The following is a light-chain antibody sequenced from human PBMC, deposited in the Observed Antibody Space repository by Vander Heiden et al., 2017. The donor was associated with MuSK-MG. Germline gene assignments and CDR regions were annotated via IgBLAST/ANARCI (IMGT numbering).Light chain of an antibody. CDR1: QSISSW. CDR3: QQYNSYLWT. J-gene: IGKJ1*01. Sequence: DIQMTQPPSTLSASVGDRVTITCRASQSISSWLAWYQQKPGKPPNLLIYKASSLESGVPSRFSGSGSGTEFTLTISSLQPDDFATYYCQQYNSYLWTFGQGTKVENK. CDR2: KAS. V-gene: IGKV1-5*03.